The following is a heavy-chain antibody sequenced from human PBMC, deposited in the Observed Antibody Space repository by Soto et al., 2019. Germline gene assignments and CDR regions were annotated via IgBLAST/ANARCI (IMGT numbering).Heavy chain of an antibody. CDR3: AKTYYYDSSGYSLSGWFDP. CDR1: GFTFSSYA. D-gene: IGHD3-22*01. CDR2: ISGSGGST. J-gene: IGHJ5*02. Sequence: GSLRLSCAASGFTFSSYAMSWVRQAPGKGLEWVSAISGSGGSTYYADSVKGRFTISRDNSKNTLYLQMNSLRAEDTAVYYCAKTYYYDSSGYSLSGWFDPWGQGTLVTVSS. V-gene: IGHV3-23*01.